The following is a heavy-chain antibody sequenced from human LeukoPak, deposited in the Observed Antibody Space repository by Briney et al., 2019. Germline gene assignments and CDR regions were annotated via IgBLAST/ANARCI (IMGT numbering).Heavy chain of an antibody. J-gene: IGHJ4*02. Sequence: VKVSCKASGGTFSSYAISWVRQAPGQGLEWMGGIIPIFGTANYARKFQGRVTITTDESTSTAYMELSSLRSEDTAVYYCARSPDRRRLVIIGGYFDYWGQGTLVTVSS. V-gene: IGHV1-69*05. CDR1: GGTFSSYA. CDR3: ARSPDRRRLVIIGGYFDY. D-gene: IGHD3-9*01. CDR2: IIPIFGTA.